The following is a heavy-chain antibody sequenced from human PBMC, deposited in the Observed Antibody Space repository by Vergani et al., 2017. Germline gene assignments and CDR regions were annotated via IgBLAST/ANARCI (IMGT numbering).Heavy chain of an antibody. V-gene: IGHV3-23*01. CDR2: ISGSGGCT. D-gene: IGHD1-26*01. CDR1: GFTFSSYA. CDR3: ATGRAPEYYYYYMDV. Sequence: EVQLLESGGGLVQPGGSLRLSCAASGFTFSSYAMSWVRQAPGKGLDWVSAISGSGGCTYDAESVKGRFTISRDNSKNTLYLQMNSVRAEDTAVYYCATGRAPEYYYYYMDVWGKGTTVTASS. J-gene: IGHJ6*03.